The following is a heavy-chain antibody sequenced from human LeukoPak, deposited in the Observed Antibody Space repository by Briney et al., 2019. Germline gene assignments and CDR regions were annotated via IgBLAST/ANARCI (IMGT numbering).Heavy chain of an antibody. V-gene: IGHV3-9*01. CDR1: GFIFDDYA. Sequence: GRSLRLSCAASGFIFDDYAMHWVRQAPGKGLECVSGVSWKSDTVGYADSVKGRFTISRDNAKNSLYLQMNGLRAEDTALYYCAKSGKDGLLWFGELVSNYYYMDVWGKGTTVTVSS. CDR2: VSWKSDTV. D-gene: IGHD3-10*01. J-gene: IGHJ6*03. CDR3: AKSGKDGLLWFGELVSNYYYMDV.